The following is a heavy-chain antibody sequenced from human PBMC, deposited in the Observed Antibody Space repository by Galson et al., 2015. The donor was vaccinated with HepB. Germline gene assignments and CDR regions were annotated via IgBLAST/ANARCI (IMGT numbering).Heavy chain of an antibody. CDR2: ISYDGQRK. J-gene: IGHJ4*02. Sequence: SLRLSCAASGFIFSSSGMNWVRQAPGKGLEWVAVISYDGQRKYFADSVKGRFAISRDNSKNTLYLQMNSLGPEDTAVYYCAKGRPSALAVAGVEFDSWGQGTLVTVSS. CDR1: GFIFSSSG. V-gene: IGHV3-30*18. D-gene: IGHD6-19*01. CDR3: AKGRPSALAVAGVEFDS.